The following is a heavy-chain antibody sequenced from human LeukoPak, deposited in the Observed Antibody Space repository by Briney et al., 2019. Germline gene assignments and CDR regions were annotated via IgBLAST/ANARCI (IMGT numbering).Heavy chain of an antibody. CDR3: ARVAYSSGWFTDY. V-gene: IGHV4-59*08. J-gene: IGHJ4*02. D-gene: IGHD6-19*01. Sequence: TSETLSLTCTVSGGSISSYYWSWIRQPPGKGLEWIGYIYYSGSTNYNPSLKSRVTISVDTSKNQFSLKLSSVTAADTAVYYCARVAYSSGWFTDYWGQGTLVTVSS. CDR1: GGSISSYY. CDR2: IYYSGST.